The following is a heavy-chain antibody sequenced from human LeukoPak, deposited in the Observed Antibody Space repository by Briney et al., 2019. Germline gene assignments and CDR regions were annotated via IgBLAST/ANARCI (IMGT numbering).Heavy chain of an antibody. CDR3: AKARYSSGWAEIFDY. CDR2: ISGSGGST. J-gene: IGHJ4*02. Sequence: GGSLRLSCAASGFTFSSLWMHWVRQAPGKGLEWVSAISGSGGSTYYADSVKGRFTISRDNSKNTLYLQMNSLRAEDTAVYYCAKARYSSGWAEIFDYWGQGTLVTVSS. D-gene: IGHD6-19*01. CDR1: GFTFSSLW. V-gene: IGHV3-23*01.